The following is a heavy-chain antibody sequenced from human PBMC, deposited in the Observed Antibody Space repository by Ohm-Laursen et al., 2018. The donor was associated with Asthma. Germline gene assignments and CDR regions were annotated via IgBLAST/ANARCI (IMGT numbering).Heavy chain of an antibody. J-gene: IGHJ4*02. CDR1: GFTFRSYA. D-gene: IGHD1-26*01. V-gene: IGHV3-30-3*01. CDR2: MSYDGSLK. CDR3: ARARSGSSYDY. Sequence: SLRLSCSASGFTFRSYAMHWVRQAPGKGLEWVAVMSYDGSLKYYADSVNGRFTISRDNAKNTLYLQMNSLRAEDTAVYYCARARSGSSYDYWGQGTLVTVSS.